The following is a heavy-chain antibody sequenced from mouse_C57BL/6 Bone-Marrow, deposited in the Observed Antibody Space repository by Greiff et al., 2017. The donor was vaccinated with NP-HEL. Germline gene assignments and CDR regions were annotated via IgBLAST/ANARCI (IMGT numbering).Heavy chain of an antibody. CDR3: ARLLLLYFDY. V-gene: IGHV5-4*01. CDR2: LSDGGSYT. D-gene: IGHD1-1*01. CDR1: GFTFSSYA. J-gene: IGHJ2*01. Sequence: EVQRVESGGGLVKPGGSLKLSCAASGFTFSSYAMSWVRQTPEKRLEWVATLSDGGSYTYYPDNVKGRFTISRDNAKNNLYLQMSHLKSEDTAMYYCARLLLLYFDYWGQGTTLTVSS.